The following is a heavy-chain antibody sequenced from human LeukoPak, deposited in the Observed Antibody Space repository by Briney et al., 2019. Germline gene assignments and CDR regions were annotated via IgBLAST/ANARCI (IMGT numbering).Heavy chain of an antibody. CDR1: GYSFSSYY. CDR3: ARDFRDTYYYDSSGYNTLGYFDY. D-gene: IGHD3-22*01. J-gene: IGHJ4*02. CDR2: IIPIFGTA. V-gene: IGHV1-69*13. Sequence: GASVKVSCKASGYSFSSYYIHWVRQAPGQGLEWMGGIIPIFGTANYAQKFQGRVTITADESTSTAYMELSSLRSEDTAVYYCARDFRDTYYYDSSGYNTLGYFDYWGQGTLVTVSS.